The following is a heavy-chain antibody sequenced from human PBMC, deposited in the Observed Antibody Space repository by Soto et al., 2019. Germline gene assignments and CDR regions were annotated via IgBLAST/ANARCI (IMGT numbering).Heavy chain of an antibody. CDR2: IYYSGST. J-gene: IGHJ3*02. Sequence: SETLYLTCPVTGGSIRSSSYYWGWIRQPPGKGLEWSGRIYYSGSTYYNPSLKNQVTICVDTPKNHFSLMLCSVTAADTAVYYCASNGDSGTFDIWGQGTMVS. D-gene: IGHD1-26*01. CDR1: GGSIRSSSYY. V-gene: IGHV4-39*01. CDR3: ASNGDSGTFDI.